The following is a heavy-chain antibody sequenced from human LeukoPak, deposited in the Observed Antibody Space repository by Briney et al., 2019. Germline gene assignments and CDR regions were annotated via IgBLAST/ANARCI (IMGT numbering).Heavy chain of an antibody. CDR1: GYTFTGYY. CDR2: INPNSGGT. J-gene: IGHJ4*02. V-gene: IGHV1-2*02. Sequence: ASVKVSCKASGYTFTGYYMHWVRQAPGQGREWMGWINPNSGGTNYAQKFQGRVTMTRDTTISTAYMELSRVRSDDTAVYYCARDLLDCSSTSCDDYWGQGTLVTVSS. CDR3: ARDLLDCSSTSCDDY. D-gene: IGHD2-2*01.